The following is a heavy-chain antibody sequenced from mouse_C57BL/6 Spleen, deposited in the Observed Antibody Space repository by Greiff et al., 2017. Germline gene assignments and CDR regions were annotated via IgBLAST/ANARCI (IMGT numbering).Heavy chain of an antibody. Sequence: EVQVVESGAELVRPGASVKLSCTASGFNIKDDYMHWVKQRPEQGLEWIGWIDPENGDTEYASKFQGKATITADTSSNTAYLQLSSLTSEDTAVYYCARGLPPAWFAYWGQGTLVTVSA. V-gene: IGHV14-4*01. J-gene: IGHJ3*01. D-gene: IGHD2-2*01. CDR2: IDPENGDT. CDR1: GFNIKDDY. CDR3: ARGLPPAWFAY.